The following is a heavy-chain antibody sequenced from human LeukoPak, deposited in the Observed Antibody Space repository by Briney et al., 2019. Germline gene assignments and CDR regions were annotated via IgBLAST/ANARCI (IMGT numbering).Heavy chain of an antibody. D-gene: IGHD6-13*01. CDR3: ARGGRVLLYSSSWHNNWFDP. CDR1: GGSISSSSYY. J-gene: IGHJ5*02. Sequence: SETLSLTCTVSGGSISSSSYYWSWIRQPPGKGLEWIGEINHSGSTNYNPSLKSRVTISVDTSKNQFSLKLSSVTAADTAVYYCARGGRVLLYSSSWHNNWFDPWGQGTLVTVSS. CDR2: INHSGST. V-gene: IGHV4-39*07.